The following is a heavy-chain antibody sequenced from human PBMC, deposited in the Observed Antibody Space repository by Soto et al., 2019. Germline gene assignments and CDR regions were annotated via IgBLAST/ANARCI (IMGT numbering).Heavy chain of an antibody. D-gene: IGHD1-26*01. V-gene: IGHV3-11*06. CDR2: ISSSSSYT. Sequence: VGSLRLSCAASGFTFSDYYMSWIRQAPGKGLEWVSYISSSSSYTNYADSVKGRFTISRDNAKNSLYLQMNSLRAEDTAVYYCARGGWELPYYFDYWGQGTLVTVSS. J-gene: IGHJ4*02. CDR1: GFTFSDYY. CDR3: ARGGWELPYYFDY.